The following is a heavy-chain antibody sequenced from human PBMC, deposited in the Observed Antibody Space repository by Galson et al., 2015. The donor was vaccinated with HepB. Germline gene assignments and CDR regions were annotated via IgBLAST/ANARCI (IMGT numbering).Heavy chain of an antibody. J-gene: IGHJ4*02. CDR1: GCTCRIHG. V-gene: IGHV3-33*01. CDR2: IWSDGTNK. Sequence: SLRLSGAASGCTCRIHGMNWVRQAPGKGLARVTSIWSDGTNKYYADSVKGRFTISRDNSKNGLYLQMNSLGAEDTAVYHCAREGDPYNYWSALDFWGQGTLVTVSS. D-gene: IGHD3-3*01. CDR3: AREGDPYNYWSALDF.